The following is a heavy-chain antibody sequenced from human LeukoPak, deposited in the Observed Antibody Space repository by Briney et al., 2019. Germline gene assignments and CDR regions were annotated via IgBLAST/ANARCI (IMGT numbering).Heavy chain of an antibody. J-gene: IGHJ4*02. Sequence: GGSLRLSCAASGFTVSSKHMSWVRQAPGKGLEWVSVIYSGGSINYADSVKGRFTISRDESKNTLNLQMNSLRAEDTAVYYRARAWSHDSSGPGGWGQGTLVTVSS. CDR1: GFTVSSKH. CDR3: ARAWSHDSSGPGG. D-gene: IGHD3-22*01. V-gene: IGHV3-53*01. CDR2: IYSGGSI.